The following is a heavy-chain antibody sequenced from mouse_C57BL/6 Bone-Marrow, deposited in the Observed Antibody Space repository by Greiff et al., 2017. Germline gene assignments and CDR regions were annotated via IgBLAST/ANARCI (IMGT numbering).Heavy chain of an antibody. D-gene: IGHD3-2*02. CDR3: TRESPGDSSGSFAY. CDR1: GFTFSSYA. J-gene: IGHJ3*01. CDR2: ISSGGDYI. Sequence: EVQGVESGEGLVKPGGSLKLSCAASGFTFSSYAMSWVRQTPEKRLEWVAYISSGGDYIYYADTVKGRFTISRDNARNTLYLQMSSLKSEDTAMYYCTRESPGDSSGSFAYWGQGTLVTVSA. V-gene: IGHV5-9-1*02.